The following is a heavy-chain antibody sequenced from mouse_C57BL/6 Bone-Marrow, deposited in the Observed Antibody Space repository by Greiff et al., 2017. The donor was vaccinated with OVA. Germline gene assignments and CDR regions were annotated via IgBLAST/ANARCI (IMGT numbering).Heavy chain of an antibody. J-gene: IGHJ3*01. D-gene: IGHD2-4*01. V-gene: IGHV1-52*01. CDR2: IDPSDSET. CDR3: ASYDYDRAPGFAY. Sequence: QVHVKQPGAELVRPGSSVKLSCKASGYTFTSYWMHWVKQRPIQGLEWIGNIDPSDSETHYNQKFKDKATLTVDKYSSTAYRQLSSRTSEDSAVYYCASYDYDRAPGFAYWGQGTLVTVAA. CDR1: GYTFTSYW.